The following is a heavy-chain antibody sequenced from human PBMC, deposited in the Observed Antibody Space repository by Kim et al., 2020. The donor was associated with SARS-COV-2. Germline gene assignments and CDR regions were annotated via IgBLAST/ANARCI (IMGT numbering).Heavy chain of an antibody. CDR1: GYTFTSYA. Sequence: ASVKVSCKASGYTFTSYAMNWVRQAPGQGLEWMGWINTNTGNPTYAQGFTGRFVFSLDTSVSTAYLQICSLKAEDTAVYYCARFGRGGSSGYGGLGAFDIWGQGTMVTVSS. V-gene: IGHV7-4-1*01. CDR3: ARFGRGGSSGYGGLGAFDI. D-gene: IGHD5-12*01. J-gene: IGHJ3*02. CDR2: INTNTGNP.